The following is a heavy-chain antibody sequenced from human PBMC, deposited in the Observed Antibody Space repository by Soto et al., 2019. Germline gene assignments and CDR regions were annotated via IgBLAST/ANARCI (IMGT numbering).Heavy chain of an antibody. CDR1: GGSISSGGYS. CDR2: IYHSGST. J-gene: IGHJ3*02. V-gene: IGHV4-30-2*01. D-gene: IGHD2-2*01. CDR3: DTETTYCSSTSCYANAFDI. Sequence: QLQLQESGSGLVKPSQTLSLTCAVSGGSISSGGYSWSWIRQPPGKGLEWIGYIYHSGSTYYNPSLKSRVTISVDRSKNQFYLKLSSVTAADTAVYYCDTETTYCSSTSCYANAFDIWGQGTMVTVSS.